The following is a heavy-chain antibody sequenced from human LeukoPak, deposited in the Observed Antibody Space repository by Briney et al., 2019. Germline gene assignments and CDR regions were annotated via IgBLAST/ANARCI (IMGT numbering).Heavy chain of an antibody. D-gene: IGHD3-9*01. J-gene: IGHJ6*03. CDR3: ARHREAGIAISSFPYYYYSFYMDV. Sequence: SETLSLMCTVSGDSISTYSWSWIRQPPGKGLEWIGYIHFSGSTSYNPSLKSRVTISLDTSKNQFSLRLTSVAAADTAVYFCARHREAGIAISSFPYYYYSFYMDVWGTGTTVTASS. V-gene: IGHV4-59*08. CDR2: IHFSGST. CDR1: GDSISTYS.